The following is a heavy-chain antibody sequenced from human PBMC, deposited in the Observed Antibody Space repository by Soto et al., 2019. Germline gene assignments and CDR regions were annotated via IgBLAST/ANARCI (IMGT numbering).Heavy chain of an antibody. CDR2: IWCDGSNK. CDR3: ARGRMGYCSGGSCYSEYFQH. CDR1: GFTFSSYG. V-gene: IGHV3-33*01. J-gene: IGHJ1*01. D-gene: IGHD2-15*01. Sequence: GGSLRLSCAASGFTFSSYGMHWVRQAPGKGLEWVAVIWCDGSNKYYADSVKGRFTISRDNSKNTLYLQMNSLRAEDTAVYYCARGRMGYCSGGSCYSEYFQHWGQGTLVTVSS.